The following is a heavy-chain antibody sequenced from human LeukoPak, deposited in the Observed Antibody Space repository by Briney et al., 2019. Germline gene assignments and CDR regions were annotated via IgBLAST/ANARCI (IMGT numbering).Heavy chain of an antibody. D-gene: IGHD2-15*01. CDR2: IDLYTGGA. CDR1: GYTFTDYH. CDR3: ARDILGRSNGGSNYFGMEV. J-gene: IGHJ6*02. V-gene: IGHV1-2*04. Sequence: ASVKVSCKASGYTFTDYHMHWLRQAPGQGLEWMGCIDLYTGGAHYAQKFQDWLSMTRDTSINTAYMELSSLRSDDAAVYYCARDILGRSNGGSNYFGMEVWGQGTTVTVSS.